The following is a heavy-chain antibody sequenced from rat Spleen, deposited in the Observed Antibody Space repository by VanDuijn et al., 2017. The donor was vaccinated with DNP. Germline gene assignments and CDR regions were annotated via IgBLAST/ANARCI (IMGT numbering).Heavy chain of an antibody. V-gene: IGHV5-25*01. CDR3: ARADLNYGTYYWYFDF. D-gene: IGHD1-11*01. J-gene: IGHJ1*01. CDR1: GFTFSAYY. Sequence: EVQLVESGGGLVQPGRSLKLSCAASGFTFSAYYMAWIRQVPGKGLEWVASITGSGGTTLYPDSVKGRFTISRDNAKNTLYLQMNSLRSEDTATYYCARADLNYGTYYWYFDFWGPGTMVTVSS. CDR2: ITGSGGTT.